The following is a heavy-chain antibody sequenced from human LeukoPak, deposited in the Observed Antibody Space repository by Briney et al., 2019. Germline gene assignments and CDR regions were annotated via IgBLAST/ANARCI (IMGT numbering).Heavy chain of an antibody. D-gene: IGHD3-9*01. Sequence: SETLSLICAVYGGSLSGSSWDWIRQTPGKGLEWIGEIHQSGSTTYNPSLKSRVTVSADTSKNQFSLKLNSVTAADTAVYYCARLLNYDILTGYNIEDYWGQGTLVTVSS. CDR1: GGSLSGSS. J-gene: IGHJ4*02. CDR2: IHQSGST. CDR3: ARLLNYDILTGYNIEDY. V-gene: IGHV4-34*01.